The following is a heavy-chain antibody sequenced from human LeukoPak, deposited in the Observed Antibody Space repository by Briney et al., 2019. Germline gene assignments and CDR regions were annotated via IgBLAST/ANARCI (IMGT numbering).Heavy chain of an antibody. D-gene: IGHD1-26*01. J-gene: IGHJ4*02. Sequence: GGSLRLSCAASGFTFSSYSMNWVRQAPGKGLEWVSSISSSSSYIYYADSVKGRFAISRDNAKNSLYLQMNSLRAEDTAVYYCARDTISGSYPFDYWGQGTLVTVSS. CDR1: GFTFSSYS. V-gene: IGHV3-21*01. CDR3: ARDTISGSYPFDY. CDR2: ISSSSSYI.